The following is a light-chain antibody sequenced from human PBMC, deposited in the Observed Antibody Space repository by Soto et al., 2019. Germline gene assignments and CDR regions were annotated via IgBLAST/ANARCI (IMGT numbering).Light chain of an antibody. CDR1: SSNIGAGYD. CDR3: QSYDSSLCGHYV. V-gene: IGLV1-40*01. CDR2: GNS. J-gene: IGLJ1*01. Sequence: QLVLTQPPSVSGAPGQRVTISCTGSSSNIGAGYDVHWYQQLPGTAPKLLIYGNSNRPSGVPDRFSGSKSGTSASLAITGLQAEDEADYYCQSYDSSLCGHYVFGTGTQLTVL.